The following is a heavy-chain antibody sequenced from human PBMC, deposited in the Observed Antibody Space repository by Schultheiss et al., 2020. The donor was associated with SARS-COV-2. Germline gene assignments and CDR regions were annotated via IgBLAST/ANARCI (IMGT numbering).Heavy chain of an antibody. V-gene: IGHV1-18*01. D-gene: IGHD2-8*02. J-gene: IGHJ4*02. CDR2: ISAYNGNT. Sequence: ASVKVSCKASGGTFSTYTISWVRQAPGQGLEWMGWISAYNGNTNYAQKLQGRVTMTTDTSTSTAYMELRSLRSDDTAVYYCASRLVSLPRGPTEIDYWGQGTLVTVSS. CDR1: GGTFSTYT. CDR3: ASRLVSLPRGPTEIDY.